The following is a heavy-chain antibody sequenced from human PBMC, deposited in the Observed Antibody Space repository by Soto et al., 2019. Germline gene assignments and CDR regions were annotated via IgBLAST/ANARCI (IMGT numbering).Heavy chain of an antibody. J-gene: IGHJ3*02. D-gene: IGHD2-15*01. CDR1: GGTFSSYA. CDR3: ARDGVVVAGFDI. CDR2: IIPIFGTA. Sequence: SVKVSCKASGGTFSSYAISWVRQAPGQGLEWMGGIIPIFGTANYAQKFQGRVTITADESTSTAYMELSSLRSEDTAVYYCARDGVVVAGFDIWGQGTMVTVSS. V-gene: IGHV1-69*13.